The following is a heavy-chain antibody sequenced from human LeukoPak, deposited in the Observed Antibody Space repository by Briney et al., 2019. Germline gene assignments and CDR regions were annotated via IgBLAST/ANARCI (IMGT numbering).Heavy chain of an antibody. Sequence: PSETLSLTCTVSGGSISSGTFYWSWIRQPAGKGLEWIGRIYSSGSTNYNPSLKSRVTISVDTSKNQFSLKLSSVTAADTAVYYCARDRRWDYYFDCWGQGTLVTVSS. CDR3: ARDRRWDYYFDC. J-gene: IGHJ4*02. V-gene: IGHV4-61*02. CDR1: GGSISSGTFY. CDR2: IYSSGST. D-gene: IGHD1-26*01.